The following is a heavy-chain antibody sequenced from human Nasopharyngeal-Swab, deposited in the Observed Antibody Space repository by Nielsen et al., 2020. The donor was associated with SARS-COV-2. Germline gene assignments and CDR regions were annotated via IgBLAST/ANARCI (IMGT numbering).Heavy chain of an antibody. CDR2: IFGDGSGT. J-gene: IGHJ4*02. CDR3: AKDRVPDGVWDIDY. D-gene: IGHD4-17*01. V-gene: IGHV3-23*01. CDR1: AFTFSTYT. Sequence: GESLKISCAASAFTFSTYTMSWVRQAPGRGLQWVSSIFGDGSGTYYADSVKGRFTISRDNSKNTLYLQMNSLRAEDTAIYFCAKDRVPDGVWDIDYRGQGTMVTVPS.